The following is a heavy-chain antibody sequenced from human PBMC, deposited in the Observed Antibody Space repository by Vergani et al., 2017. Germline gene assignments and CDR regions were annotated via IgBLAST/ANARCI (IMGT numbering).Heavy chain of an antibody. D-gene: IGHD6-13*01. V-gene: IGHV3-30-3*01. CDR3: ARATPRDSSSWYSRYYYYMDV. Sequence: QVQLVESGGGVVQPGRSLRLSCAASGCTFSSYALHWVRQAPGKGLEWVAVISYGGSNKYYADSVKGRFTISRDNSKNTLYLRMNSLRAEDTAVYYCARATPRDSSSWYSRYYYYMDVWGKGTSVTVSS. CDR2: ISYGGSNK. CDR1: GCTFSSYA. J-gene: IGHJ6*03.